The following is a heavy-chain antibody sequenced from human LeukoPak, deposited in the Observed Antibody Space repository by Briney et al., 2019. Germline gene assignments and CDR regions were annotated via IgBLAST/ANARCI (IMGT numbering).Heavy chain of an antibody. CDR3: ARVNINNWHSCDY. CDR2: IYHSGSP. J-gene: IGHJ4*02. CDR1: VGSISSNNW. V-gene: IGHV4-4*02. Sequence: PSETLSLTCAVSVGSISSNNWWGWVRQPPGKGLEWIGEIYHSGSPNYNPSLKSRVTISVDKSRNHFSLNLSSVTAADTAVYYCARVNINNWHSCDYWGQGTLVTASS. D-gene: IGHD1-1*01.